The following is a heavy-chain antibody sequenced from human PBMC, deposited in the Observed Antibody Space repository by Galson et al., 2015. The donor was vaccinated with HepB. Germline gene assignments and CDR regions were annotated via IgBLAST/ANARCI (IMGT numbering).Heavy chain of an antibody. CDR2: IVVGSANT. J-gene: IGHJ5*02. Sequence: SVKVSCKASGFSFSNSAVQWVRQARGQRLEWIGWIVVGSANTHYAQKFQQRVSITRDMSTSTVSMDLSSLTSDDTAVYYCARGHSVTVSGVVPHWFDPWGQGTLVTVSS. V-gene: IGHV1-58*01. D-gene: IGHD3-3*01. CDR3: ARGHSVTVSGVVPHWFDP. CDR1: GFSFSNSA.